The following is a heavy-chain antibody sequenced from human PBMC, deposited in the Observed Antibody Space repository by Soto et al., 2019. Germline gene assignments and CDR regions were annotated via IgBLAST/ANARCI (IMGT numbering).Heavy chain of an antibody. D-gene: IGHD3-10*01. CDR1: GFTFSSYA. CDR3: ARDEITMVRGGYFDY. J-gene: IGHJ4*02. V-gene: IGHV3-30-3*01. Sequence: GGSLRLSCAASGFTFSSYAMHWVRQAPGKGLEWVAVISYDGSNKYYADSVKGRFTISRDNSKNTLYLQMNSLRAEDTAVYYCARDEITMVRGGYFDYWGQGTLVTVSS. CDR2: ISYDGSNK.